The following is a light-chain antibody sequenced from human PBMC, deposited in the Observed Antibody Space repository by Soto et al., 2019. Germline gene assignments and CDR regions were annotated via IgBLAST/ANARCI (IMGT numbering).Light chain of an antibody. V-gene: IGKV3-15*01. J-gene: IGKJ1*01. CDR1: QSISSN. CDR2: GAS. CDR3: QQYTNWPRT. Sequence: EIVMTQSPATLSVSPGERATLSCRASQSISSNLVWYQQKPGQAPRLLIYGASTRATGIPARFSGSESGTECTLTISSLQSEDFAVYYCQQYTNWPRTFGQGTKVEIK.